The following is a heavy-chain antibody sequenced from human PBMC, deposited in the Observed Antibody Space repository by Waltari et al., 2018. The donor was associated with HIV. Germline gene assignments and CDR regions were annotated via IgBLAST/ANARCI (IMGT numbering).Heavy chain of an antibody. V-gene: IGHV3-21*01. D-gene: IGHD5-18*01. J-gene: IGHJ4*02. CDR1: GFTFSSYS. Sequence: EVQLVESGGGLVKPGGSLRLSCAASGFTFSSYSMNWVRQAPGKGLEWVSSISSSSSYIYYADSVKGRFTISRDNAKNSLYLQMNSLRAEDTAVYYCAIGTRGYSYGNQFDYWGQGTLVTVSS. CDR2: ISSSSSYI. CDR3: AIGTRGYSYGNQFDY.